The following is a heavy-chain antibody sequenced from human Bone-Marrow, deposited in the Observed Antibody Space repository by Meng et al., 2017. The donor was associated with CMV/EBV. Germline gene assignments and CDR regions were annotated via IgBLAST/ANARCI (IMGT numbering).Heavy chain of an antibody. D-gene: IGHD3-3*01. J-gene: IGHJ6*02. Sequence: GGSLRLSCAASGFTFSDYYMSWIRQAPGKGLEWVSYISSSGSTIYYADSVKGRFTISRDNAKNSLYLQMNSLRAEDTAVYYCARVARPTLFYDFWSGYYGGGYYYGMDVWGQGTTVTVSS. CDR1: GFTFSDYY. CDR2: ISSSGSTI. V-gene: IGHV3-11*01. CDR3: ARVARPTLFYDFWSGYYGGGYYYGMDV.